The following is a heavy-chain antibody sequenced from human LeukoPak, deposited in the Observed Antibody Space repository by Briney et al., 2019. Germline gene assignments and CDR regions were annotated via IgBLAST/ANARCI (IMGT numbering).Heavy chain of an antibody. CDR1: GYTFTSYG. CDR2: ISAYNGNT. V-gene: IGHV1-18*01. Sequence: ASVKVSCKASGYTFTSYGISWVRQAPGQGLEWMGWISAYNGNTNYAQKLQGRVTMTTDTSTSTACMELRSLRSDDTAVYYCARDRGGYYYYYCYMDVWGKGTTVTVSS. CDR3: ARDRGGYYYYYCYMDV. D-gene: IGHD2-15*01. J-gene: IGHJ6*03.